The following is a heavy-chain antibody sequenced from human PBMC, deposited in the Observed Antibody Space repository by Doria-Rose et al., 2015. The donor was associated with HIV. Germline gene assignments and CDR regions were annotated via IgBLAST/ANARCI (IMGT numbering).Heavy chain of an antibody. CDR2: ILSDDER. CDR1: GVSLSSPGMG. J-gene: IGHJ4*02. V-gene: IGHV2-26*01. CDR3: ARIKSSRWYHKYYFDF. Sequence: QVQLVESGPVLVKPTETLTLTCTVSGVSLSSPGMGVSWIRQPPGKALERLANILSDDERSYNTSLKSRLTISRGTSKSQVVLTMTDMDPVDTATYYCARIKSSRWYHKYYFDFWGQGTLVIVSA. D-gene: IGHD6-13*01.